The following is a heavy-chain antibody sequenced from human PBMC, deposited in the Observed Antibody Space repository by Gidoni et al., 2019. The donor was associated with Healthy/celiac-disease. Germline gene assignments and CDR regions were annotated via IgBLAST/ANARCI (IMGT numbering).Heavy chain of an antibody. CDR2: ISYDGSNK. D-gene: IGHD3-10*01. Sequence: QVQLVESGGGVVQPGRSLRLSCAAPGFTFSSYGMHWVRQAPGKGLEWVAVISYDGSNKYYADSVKGRFTISRDNSKNTLYLQMNSLRAEDTAVYYCAKGGSHYYYYYYMDVWGKGTTVTVSS. V-gene: IGHV3-30*18. CDR3: AKGGSHYYYYYYMDV. J-gene: IGHJ6*03. CDR1: GFTFSSYG.